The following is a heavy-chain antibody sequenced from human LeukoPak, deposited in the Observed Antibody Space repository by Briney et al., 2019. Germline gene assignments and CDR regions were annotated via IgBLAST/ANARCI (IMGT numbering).Heavy chain of an antibody. CDR3: ARLAAATSFDY. D-gene: IGHD6-25*01. CDR2: IYRDGST. J-gene: IGHJ4*02. V-gene: IGHV4-38-2*01. CDR1: GESFSGYY. Sequence: SETLSLTCAVYGESFSGYYWGWIRQPPGKGLEWIGSIYRDGSTYYNPSLKSRVTISVDTSRNQFSLDLSSVTAADTSVYYCARLAAATSFDYWGQGTLVTVSS.